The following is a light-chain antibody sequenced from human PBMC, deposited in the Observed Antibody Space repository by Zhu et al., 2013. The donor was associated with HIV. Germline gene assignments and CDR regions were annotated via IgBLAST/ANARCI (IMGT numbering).Light chain of an antibody. J-gene: IGKJ3*01. CDR2: KAS. V-gene: IGKV1-5*03. CDR3: QHNYNSPLFT. Sequence: DIQMTQSPSTLSASVGDRVIITCRASQSISNLLAWYQQKSGKAPRLLIQKASTLEVGVPSRFSGSGSGTEFTLTISSLQPEDFATYYCQHNYNSPLFTFGPGTKVDIK. CDR1: QSISNL.